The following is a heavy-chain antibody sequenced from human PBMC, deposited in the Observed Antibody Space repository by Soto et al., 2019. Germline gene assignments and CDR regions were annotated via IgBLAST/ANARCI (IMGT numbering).Heavy chain of an antibody. CDR1: GFTFSSYG. V-gene: IGHV3-30*18. J-gene: IGHJ6*02. CDR2: ISYDGSNK. D-gene: IGHD2-21*02. CDR3: AKCSDIVVVTAIPRLYGMDV. Sequence: QVQLVESGGGVVQPGRSLRLSCAASGFTFSSYGMHWVRQAPGKGLEWVAVISYDGSNKYYADSVKGRFTISRDNSKNTLYLQMNSLRAEDTAVYYCAKCSDIVVVTAIPRLYGMDVWGQGTTVTVSS.